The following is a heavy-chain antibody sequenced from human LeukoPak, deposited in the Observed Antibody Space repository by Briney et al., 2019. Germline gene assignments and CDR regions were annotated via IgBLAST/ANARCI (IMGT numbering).Heavy chain of an antibody. CDR3: ARATDSNGWLFDY. D-gene: IGHD6-19*01. CDR2: INYSGST. V-gene: IGHV4-59*01. J-gene: IGHJ4*02. CDR1: GGSISSYY. Sequence: PSETLSLTCTVSGGSISSYYWSWIRQPPGKGLEWMGYINYSGSTNYNPSLKSRVTISVDTSRNQLSLKLTSVTAADTAVYYCARATDSNGWLFDYWGQGTLVTGSS.